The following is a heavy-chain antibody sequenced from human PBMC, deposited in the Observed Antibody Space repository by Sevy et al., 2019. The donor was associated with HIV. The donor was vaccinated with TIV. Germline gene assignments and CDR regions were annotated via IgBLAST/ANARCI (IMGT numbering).Heavy chain of an antibody. D-gene: IGHD3-16*01. Sequence: GGSLRLSCAASGFTFISFTMNWVRQAPGKGLEWVSSISNSPSYIYYADSVKGRFTTSRDNAKNARYLQMDSLRVDDAAVYYCARRGGLTDEGFDIWGQGTMVTVSS. CDR2: ISNSPSYI. CDR1: GFTFISFT. V-gene: IGHV3-21*01. J-gene: IGHJ3*02. CDR3: ARRGGLTDEGFDI.